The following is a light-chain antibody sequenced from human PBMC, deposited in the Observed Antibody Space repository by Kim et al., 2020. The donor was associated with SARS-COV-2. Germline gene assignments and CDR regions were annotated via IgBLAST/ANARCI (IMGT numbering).Light chain of an antibody. V-gene: IGKV1D-13*01. CDR3: QQFNNYPIT. J-gene: IGKJ5*01. CDR1: QGISSA. Sequence: PSGRDRITITCRASQGISSALAWYQQKPAKAPKLLIYDASSLESGVPSSFSGSGSGTDFTLTISSLQPEDFATYYGQQFNNYPITFGQGTRLEIK. CDR2: DAS.